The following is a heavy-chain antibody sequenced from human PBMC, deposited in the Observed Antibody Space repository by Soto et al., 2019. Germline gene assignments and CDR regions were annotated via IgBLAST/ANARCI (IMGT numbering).Heavy chain of an antibody. J-gene: IGHJ4*02. D-gene: IGHD4-4*01. CDR3: AKDSNKYSSSLRGRYFDY. V-gene: IGHV3-23*01. Sequence: GGSLRLSCAASGFTFSSYVMSWVRQAPGKGLEWVSGISGGGSNTFYADSVKGRFTISRDNSKNTLLLQMNSLGAEDTAVYYCAKDSNKYSSSLRGRYFDYWGQGIGVTVSS. CDR2: ISGGGSNT. CDR1: GFTFSSYV.